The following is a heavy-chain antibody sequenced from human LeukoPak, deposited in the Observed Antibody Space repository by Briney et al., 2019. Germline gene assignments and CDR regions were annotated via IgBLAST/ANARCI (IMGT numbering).Heavy chain of an antibody. D-gene: IGHD1-14*01. CDR1: GYTFTSYD. J-gene: IGHJ6*02. V-gene: IGHV1-8*01. CDR2: MNPNRGNT. CDR3: ARADRGIATGVRRYYYYGMDV. Sequence: PSVKVSCKASGYTFTSYDINWVRQATGQGLEWMGWMNPNRGNTGYAHKFQGRVTMTRNTSISTAYMELSSLRSEDTAVYYCARADRGIATGVRRYYYYGMDVWGQGTTVTVSS.